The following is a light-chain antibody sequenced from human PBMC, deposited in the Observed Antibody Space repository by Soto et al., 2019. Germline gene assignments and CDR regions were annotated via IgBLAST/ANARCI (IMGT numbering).Light chain of an antibody. V-gene: IGKV4-1*01. CDR2: WAS. Sequence: DIVMTQSPDSLAVSLGERATINCKSSQSILYSSNNKNYLAWYQQKPGQPPKLLIYWASTREPGVPDRFSGSVFGTDFTLNVSSLQAEDVAVYYCQQYYSTPQTFGQGTKVEIK. CDR1: QSILYSSNNKNY. CDR3: QQYYSTPQT. J-gene: IGKJ1*01.